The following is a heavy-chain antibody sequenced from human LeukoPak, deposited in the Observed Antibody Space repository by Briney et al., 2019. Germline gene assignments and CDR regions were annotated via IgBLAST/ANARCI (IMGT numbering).Heavy chain of an antibody. J-gene: IGHJ6*03. CDR2: INWNGGST. V-gene: IGHV3-20*04. Sequence: GGSLRLSCAASGFTFDDYGMSWVRHAPGKGLEWVSGINWNGGSTGYADSVKGRFTISRDNAKNSLYLQRNSLRAEDTALYYCAREGSGYAYYYYYMDVWGKGTTVTVSS. D-gene: IGHD5-12*01. CDR1: GFTFDDYG. CDR3: AREGSGYAYYYYYMDV.